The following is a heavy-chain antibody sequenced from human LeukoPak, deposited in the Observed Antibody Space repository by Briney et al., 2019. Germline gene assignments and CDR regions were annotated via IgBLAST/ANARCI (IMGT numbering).Heavy chain of an antibody. D-gene: IGHD3-10*01. V-gene: IGHV4-30-4*01. CDR3: ARYGSGSTWFDP. Sequence: PSETLSLTYTVSGGSISSDNYQWSWIRQPPGKGLEWIGYINYSGSTYYNPSLKSRVTISVDTSKNHFSLKLSSVTAADTAVYYCARYGSGSTWFDPWGQGTLVTVSS. CDR1: GGSISSDNYQ. CDR2: INYSGST. J-gene: IGHJ5*02.